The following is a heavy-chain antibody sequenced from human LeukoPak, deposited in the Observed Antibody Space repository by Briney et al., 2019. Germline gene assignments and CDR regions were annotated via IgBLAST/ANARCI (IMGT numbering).Heavy chain of an antibody. CDR1: GGSISSYY. D-gene: IGHD3-9*01. Sequence: PSETLSLTCTVSGGSISSYYWSWIRPPPGKGLEGIGYIYYSGSTNYNPSLKSRVTISVDTSKNQFSLKLSSVTAADTAVYYCARPMYYDILTGSYDAFDIWGQGTMVTVSS. CDR2: IYYSGST. J-gene: IGHJ3*02. CDR3: ARPMYYDILTGSYDAFDI. V-gene: IGHV4-59*08.